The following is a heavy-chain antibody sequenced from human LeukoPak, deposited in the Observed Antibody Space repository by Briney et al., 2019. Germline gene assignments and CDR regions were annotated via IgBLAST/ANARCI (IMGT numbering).Heavy chain of an antibody. V-gene: IGHV3-23*01. J-gene: IGHJ4*02. CDR1: GFTFSSYA. CDR2: ISGSGGST. CDR3: AKDTPYGSGKKVVPFDY. Sequence: GRSLRLSCAASGFTFSSYAMHWVRQAPGKGLEWASAISGSGGSTYYADSVKGRFTISRDNSKNTLYLQMNSLRAEDTAVYYCAKDTPYGSGKKVVPFDYWGQGTLVTVSS. D-gene: IGHD3-10*01.